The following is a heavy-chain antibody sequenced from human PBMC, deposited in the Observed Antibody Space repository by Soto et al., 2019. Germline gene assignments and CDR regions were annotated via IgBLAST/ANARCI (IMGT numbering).Heavy chain of an antibody. CDR3: ARESNDILTGPPRVWYFDL. V-gene: IGHV4-34*01. CDR1: GGAFSGYY. Sequence: QVQLQQWGAGPLRPLETSSLTCGVSGGAFSGYYWAWIRQSPGKGLEWIGEINARGSINYNPALKSRVSISVDTSKSHYSLNLRSVTAADTAVYYCARESNDILTGPPRVWYFDLWGSGTLVTVSS. J-gene: IGHJ2*01. D-gene: IGHD3-9*01. CDR2: INARGSI.